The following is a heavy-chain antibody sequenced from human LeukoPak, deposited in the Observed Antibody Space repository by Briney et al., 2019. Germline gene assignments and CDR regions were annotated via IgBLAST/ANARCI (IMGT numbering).Heavy chain of an antibody. CDR2: IRYDGSNK. CDR3: AKDTQPATDAFDI. Sequence: GGSLRLSCAASGFTFSSYWMSWVRQAPGKGLEWVAFIRYDGSNKYYADSVKGRFTISRDNSKNTLYLQMNSLRAEDTAVYYCAKDTQPATDAFDIWGQGTMVTVSS. CDR1: GFTFSSYW. D-gene: IGHD5-12*01. V-gene: IGHV3-30*02. J-gene: IGHJ3*02.